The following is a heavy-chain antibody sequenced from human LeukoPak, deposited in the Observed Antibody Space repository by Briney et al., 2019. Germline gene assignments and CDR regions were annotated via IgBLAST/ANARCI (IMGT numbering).Heavy chain of an antibody. Sequence: NRGESLKISCKGSGYSFTSSWIAWVHQMPGKGLEWMGVIYPGDSDTRYSPSFQGQVTISADKSINSAYLQWSSLKASDSAIYYCARRGSSHSYMDVWGKGTTVTVSS. CDR1: GYSFTSSW. V-gene: IGHV5-51*07. CDR2: IYPGDSDT. D-gene: IGHD3-10*01. CDR3: ARRGSSHSYMDV. J-gene: IGHJ6*03.